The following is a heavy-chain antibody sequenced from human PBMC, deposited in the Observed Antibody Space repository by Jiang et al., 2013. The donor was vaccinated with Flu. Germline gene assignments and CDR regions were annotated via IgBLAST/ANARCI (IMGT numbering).Heavy chain of an antibody. V-gene: IGHV4-59*11. CDR1: SGSISGRL. D-gene: IGHD3/OR15-3a*01. CDR3: ARVYLGLSPSMDV. CDR2: LYTGGST. J-gene: IGHJ6*03. Sequence: ETLSLTCTVSSGSISGRLLGLDPAAPREGNGVDWVYLYTGGSTYTYNPSLQSRVTISVDTSKSQFSLKLNSVTAADSAIYYCARVYLGLSPSMDVWGKGTTVTVSS.